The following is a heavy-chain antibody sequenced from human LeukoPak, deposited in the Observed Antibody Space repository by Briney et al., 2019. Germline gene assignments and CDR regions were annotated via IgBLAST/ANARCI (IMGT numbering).Heavy chain of an antibody. D-gene: IGHD2-15*01. Sequence: GGSLRLSCAASGFTFSSYGMHWVRQAPGKGLEWVAVIWYDGSNKYYADSVKGRFTISRDNAKNSLYLQMNSLRAEDTALYYCAKAHRSWWATIDYLGQGNLVTVSS. V-gene: IGHV3-33*03. CDR1: GFTFSSYG. CDR2: IWYDGSNK. CDR3: AKAHRSWWATIDY. J-gene: IGHJ4*02.